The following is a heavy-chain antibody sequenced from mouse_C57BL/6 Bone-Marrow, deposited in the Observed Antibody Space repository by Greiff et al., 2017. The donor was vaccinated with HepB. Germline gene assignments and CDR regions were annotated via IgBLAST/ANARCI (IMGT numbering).Heavy chain of an antibody. Sequence: VQLQQSGPELVKPGASVKISCKASGYTFTDYYMNWVKQSHGKSLEWIGDINPNNGGTSYNQKFKGKATLTVDKSSSTAYMELRSLTSEDSAVYYCARGPAIYYGNYWYFDVWGTGTTVTVSS. D-gene: IGHD2-1*01. CDR3: ARGPAIYYGNYWYFDV. CDR1: GYTFTDYY. CDR2: INPNNGGT. V-gene: IGHV1-26*01. J-gene: IGHJ1*03.